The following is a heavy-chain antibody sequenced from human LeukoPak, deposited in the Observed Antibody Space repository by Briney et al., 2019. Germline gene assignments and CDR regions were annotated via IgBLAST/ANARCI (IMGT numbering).Heavy chain of an antibody. CDR3: AAGIAAADNADY. D-gene: IGHD6-13*01. Sequence: GGSLRLSCAASGFTFSSYAMSWDRQAPGKELEWVSAISGSGGSTYYADSVKGRFTISRDNSKNTLYLQMNSLRAEDTAVYYCAAGIAAADNADYWGQGTLVTVSS. V-gene: IGHV3-23*01. J-gene: IGHJ4*02. CDR1: GFTFSSYA. CDR2: ISGSGGST.